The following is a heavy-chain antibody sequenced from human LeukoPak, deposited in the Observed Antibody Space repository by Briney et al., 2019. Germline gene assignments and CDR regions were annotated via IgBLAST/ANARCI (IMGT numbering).Heavy chain of an antibody. CDR2: ISGSGGST. Sequence: GGSLRLSCAASGFTFSSYSMNWVRQAPGKGLEWVSAISGSGGSTYYADSVKGRFTISRDNSKNTVYLQMNSLRAEDTAVYYCAKEGSSMIVVVITMWAQGPLVTASS. D-gene: IGHD3-22*01. V-gene: IGHV3-23*01. J-gene: IGHJ4*02. CDR3: AKEGSSMIVVVITM. CDR1: GFTFSSYS.